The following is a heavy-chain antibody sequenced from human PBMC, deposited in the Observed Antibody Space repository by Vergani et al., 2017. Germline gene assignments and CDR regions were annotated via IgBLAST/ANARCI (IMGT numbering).Heavy chain of an antibody. D-gene: IGHD2-15*01. CDR1: GFTFNSYG. J-gene: IGHJ4*02. CDR3: AKEGGGYYSGGTCYPEY. Sequence: QVQLVESGGGVVQPGGSLRLSCAASGFTFNSYGMHWVRQGPGKGQEWVASIRSDESRRYYGDSMEGPFTISRDNSKNTLYLQMKSLRPEDTAVYYCAKEGGGYYSGGTCYPEYWGQGALVIVSS. V-gene: IGHV3-30*02. CDR2: IRSDESRR.